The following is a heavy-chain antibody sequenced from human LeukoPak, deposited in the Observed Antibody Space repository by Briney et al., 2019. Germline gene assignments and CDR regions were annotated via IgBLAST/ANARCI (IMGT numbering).Heavy chain of an antibody. D-gene: IGHD6-19*01. CDR2: INIDGSGA. CDR3: ARATRIYSSGWYYSFDY. CDR1: GFTFSTYW. Sequence: GGSLRLSCAASGFTFSTYWMHWVRQAPGKGLVWVSHINIDGSGATYADSVKGRFTISRDNAKNTLYLHMNSLRAEDTAVYYCARATRIYSSGWYYSFDYWGQGTLVTVSS. V-gene: IGHV3-74*01. J-gene: IGHJ4*02.